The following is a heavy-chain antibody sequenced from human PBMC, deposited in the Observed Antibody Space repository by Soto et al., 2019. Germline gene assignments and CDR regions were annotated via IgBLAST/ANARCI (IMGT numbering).Heavy chain of an antibody. CDR3: ARSAAKYYYDSSGYSYAALDI. Sequence: ASVKVSCKASGYTFTGYYMHWVRQAPGQGLEWMGWINPNSGGTNYAQKFQGWVTMTRDTSISTAYMELSRLRSDDTAVYYCARSAAKYYYDSSGYSYAALDIWGQGTMVTVSS. CDR2: INPNSGGT. V-gene: IGHV1-2*04. J-gene: IGHJ3*02. D-gene: IGHD3-22*01. CDR1: GYTFTGYY.